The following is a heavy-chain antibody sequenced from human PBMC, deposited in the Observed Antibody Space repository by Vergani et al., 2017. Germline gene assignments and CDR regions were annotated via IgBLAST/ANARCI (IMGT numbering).Heavy chain of an antibody. CDR1: GFRFSDYG. V-gene: IGHV3-48*01. CDR3: ARDPSYDPDTYYYGMDV. CDR2: ISSSSSTI. D-gene: IGHD5-12*01. J-gene: IGHJ6*02. Sequence: EVQLLESGGGLVQPGGSLRLSCAVSGFRFSDYGMHWVRQAPGKGLEWVSYISSSSSTIYYGDSVKGRFTISRDNAKNSLYLQMNSLRAEDTAVYYCARDPSYDPDTYYYGMDVWGQGTTVTVSS.